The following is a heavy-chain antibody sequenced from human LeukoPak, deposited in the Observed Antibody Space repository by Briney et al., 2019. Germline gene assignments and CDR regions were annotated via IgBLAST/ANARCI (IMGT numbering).Heavy chain of an antibody. J-gene: IGHJ3*02. Sequence: VASVKVSCKASGYTFTASYMHWVRQAPGQGLVWMGWINPNSGGANYAQNFQGRVTMTRDTSISTAYMELSRLRSDDTAVYYCARDLDYYDSSGYGSHAFDIWGQGTMVTVSS. CDR1: GYTFTASY. D-gene: IGHD3-22*01. V-gene: IGHV1-2*02. CDR2: INPNSGGA. CDR3: ARDLDYYDSSGYGSHAFDI.